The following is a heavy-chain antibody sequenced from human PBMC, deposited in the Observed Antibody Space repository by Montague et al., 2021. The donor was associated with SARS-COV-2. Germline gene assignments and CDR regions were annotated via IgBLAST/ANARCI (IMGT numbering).Heavy chain of an antibody. D-gene: IGHD3-22*01. CDR2: IWYDGSNK. V-gene: IGHV3-33*01. J-gene: IGHJ5*02. CDR1: GFTFSSYG. Sequence: SLRLSCAASGFTFSSYGMHWVRQAPGKGLEWVAVIWYDGSNKYYADSVEGRFTISRDNSKNTLYLQMNSLRAADTAMYYCARSLFYYDPRGYPSGGRWFDPWGQGTLVIVSS. CDR3: ARSLFYYDPRGYPSGGRWFDP.